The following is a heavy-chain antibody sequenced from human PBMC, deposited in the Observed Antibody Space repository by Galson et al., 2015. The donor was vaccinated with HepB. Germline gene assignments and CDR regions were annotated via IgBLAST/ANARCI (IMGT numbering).Heavy chain of an antibody. CDR1: GFTFSGSA. CDR3: TRGAYCGGDCYWGPDYYYYMDV. D-gene: IGHD2-21*01. V-gene: IGHV3-73*01. J-gene: IGHJ6*03. CDR2: IRSKAISYAT. Sequence: SLRLSCAASGFTFSGSAMHWVRQASGKGLEWVGRIRSKAISYATAYAASVKGRFTISRDDSKNTAYLQMNSLKTEDTAVYYCTRGAYCGGDCYWGPDYYYYMDVWGKGTTVTVSS.